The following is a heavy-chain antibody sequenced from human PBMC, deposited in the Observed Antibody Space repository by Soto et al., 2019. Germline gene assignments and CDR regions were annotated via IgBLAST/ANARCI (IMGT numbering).Heavy chain of an antibody. D-gene: IGHD3-3*01. J-gene: IGHJ4*02. CDR2: ISYDGSNK. CDR3: AKGNNYDFWSGYSTTPFDY. V-gene: IGHV3-30*18. CDR1: GFTFSSYG. Sequence: QVQLVESGGGVVQPGRSLRLSCAASGFTFSSYGLNWVRQAPGKGLEGVAVISYDGSNKYYADSVKGRFTISRDNSKNTLYLQMNSLRAEDTAVYYCAKGNNYDFWSGYSTTPFDYWGQGTLVTVSS.